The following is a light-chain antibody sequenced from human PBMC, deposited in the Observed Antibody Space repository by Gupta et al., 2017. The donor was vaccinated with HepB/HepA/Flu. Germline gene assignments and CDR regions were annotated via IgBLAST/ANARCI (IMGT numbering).Light chain of an antibody. CDR1: QAIRNY. J-gene: IGKJ4*01. V-gene: IGKV1-27*01. CDR3: QQYNSAPLT. CDR2: SAS. Sequence: SVGDRVTITCRASQAIRNYLAWYQQRPGKVPKLLIYSASTLHSGVPSRFSGSGSGTDFTLSISALQPEDVATFYCQQYNSAPLTFGRGTKVAIK.